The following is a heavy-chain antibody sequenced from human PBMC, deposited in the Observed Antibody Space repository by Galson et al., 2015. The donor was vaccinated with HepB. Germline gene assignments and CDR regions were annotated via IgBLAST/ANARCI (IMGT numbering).Heavy chain of an antibody. J-gene: IGHJ6*02. V-gene: IGHV3-30*18. Sequence: SLRLSCAASGYSFSSYGMHWVRQAPGKGLDWVAVISYDGSEKYYADSVKGRFTISRDNSKNTLYLQMDRLRPEDTRIYYCAKALHSHASGYYCYHGMDVWGPGTTVTVSS. CDR3: AKALHSHASGYYCYHGMDV. CDR1: GYSFSSYG. CDR2: ISYDGSEK. D-gene: IGHD5-18*01.